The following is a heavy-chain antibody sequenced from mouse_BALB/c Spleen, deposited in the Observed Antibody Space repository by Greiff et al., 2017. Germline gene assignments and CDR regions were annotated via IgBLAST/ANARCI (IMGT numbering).Heavy chain of an antibody. D-gene: IGHD3-1*01. Sequence: EVKLVESGAGLVQPGGSRKLSCAASGFTFSSFGMHWVRQAPEKGLEWVAYISSGSSTIYYADTVKGRFTISRDNPKNTLFLQMTSLRSEDTAMYYCARRGLRWPFDYWGQGTTLTVSS. CDR2: ISSGSSTI. V-gene: IGHV5-17*02. J-gene: IGHJ2*01. CDR1: GFTFSSFG. CDR3: ARRGLRWPFDY.